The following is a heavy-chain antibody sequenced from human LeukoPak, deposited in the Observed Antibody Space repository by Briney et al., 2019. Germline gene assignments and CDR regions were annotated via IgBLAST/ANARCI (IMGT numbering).Heavy chain of an antibody. D-gene: IGHD3-22*01. J-gene: IGHJ4*02. V-gene: IGHV1-69*05. CDR2: IIPIFGTA. CDR3: ARGLDADYDSSGYYYERVAFDY. CDR1: GGTFSSYA. Sequence: SVKVSCKASGGTFSSYAISWVRQAPGQGLEWMGGIIPIFGTANYAQKFQGRVTITTDESTSTAYMELSSLRSEDTAVYYCARGLDADYDSSGYYYERVAFDYWGQGTLVTVSS.